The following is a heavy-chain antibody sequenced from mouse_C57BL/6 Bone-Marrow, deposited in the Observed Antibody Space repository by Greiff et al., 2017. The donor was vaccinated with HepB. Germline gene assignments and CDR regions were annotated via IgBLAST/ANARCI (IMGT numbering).Heavy chain of an antibody. CDR3: ARDGSSFYWYFDV. CDR2: IHPNSGST. CDR1: GYTFTSYW. V-gene: IGHV1-64*01. J-gene: IGHJ1*03. Sequence: QVQLQQPGAELVKPEASVKLSCKASGYTFTSYWMHWVKQRPGQGLEWIGMIHPNSGSTNYNEKFKSKATLTVDKSSSTAYMQLSSLTSEDSAVYYCARDGSSFYWYFDVWGTGTTVTVSS. D-gene: IGHD1-1*01.